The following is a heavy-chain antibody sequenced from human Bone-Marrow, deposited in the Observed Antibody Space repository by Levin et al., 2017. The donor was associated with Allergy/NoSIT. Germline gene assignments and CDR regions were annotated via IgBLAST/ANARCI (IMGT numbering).Heavy chain of an antibody. CDR3: AKDYVAAIGNDAFDI. CDR2: ISSSGGTT. J-gene: IGHJ3*02. Sequence: VASVKVSCVASGFKFNDYAMNWVRQAPGKGLEWVSSISSSGGTTYYGDSLKGRFTISRDNSRNTLFLQMHSLRDEDTAVYYCAKDYVAAIGNDAFDIWGQGTMVTVSS. CDR1: GFKFNDYA. D-gene: IGHD5-12*01. V-gene: IGHV3-23*01.